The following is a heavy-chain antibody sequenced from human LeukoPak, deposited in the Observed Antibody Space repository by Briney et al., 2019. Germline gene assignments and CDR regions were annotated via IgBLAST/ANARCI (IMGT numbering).Heavy chain of an antibody. CDR3: XRTSSVTPTPTFDS. D-gene: IGHD4-17*01. CDR1: GFTXGXYS. J-gene: IGHJ4*02. V-gene: IGHV3-21*01. Sequence: GGSLRLSCAASGFTXGXYSMXWVXXXPGXXXXXVSXISSNGSFIYYPXSMKCRFTISRDNAKKSLYLQMNSLRAEDTAIYYCXRTSSVTPTPTFDSWGQGTLVTVSP. CDR2: ISSNGSFI.